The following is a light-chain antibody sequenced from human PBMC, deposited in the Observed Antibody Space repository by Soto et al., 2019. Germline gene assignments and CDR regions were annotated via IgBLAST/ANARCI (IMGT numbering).Light chain of an antibody. J-gene: IGKJ1*01. CDR1: QSISNY. CDR3: QQSYNSHPT. CDR2: SAS. Sequence: IHMTQSPSFLSASVGNSVTITCRASQSISNYLHWYQQKIGKGPKVLIYSASSIQSGVPSRFNGSGYGTDFTLTISNLQTEDSATYYCQQSYNSHPTFGQGTKVDIK. V-gene: IGKV1-39*01.